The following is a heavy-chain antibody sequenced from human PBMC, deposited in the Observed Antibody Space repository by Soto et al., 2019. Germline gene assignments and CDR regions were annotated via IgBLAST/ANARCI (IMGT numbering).Heavy chain of an antibody. J-gene: IGHJ5*02. CDR1: GFSFRTYS. CDR2: ISSSGSYI. CDR3: ARDREVRDRPQGWFDP. V-gene: IGHV3-21*01. Sequence: EVQLVESGGGLVKPGGSLRLSCAASGFSFRTYSMNWVRQAPGKGLEWVSCISSSGSYIYYADSVKGRFTISRDIAKNSLYLQMNSLRAEDTAVYYCARDREVRDRPQGWFDPWGQGTLVTVSS.